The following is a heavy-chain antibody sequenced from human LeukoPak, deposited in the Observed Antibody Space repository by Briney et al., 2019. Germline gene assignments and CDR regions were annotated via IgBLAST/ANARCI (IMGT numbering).Heavy chain of an antibody. D-gene: IGHD2-2*01. CDR1: GYTFTGYY. V-gene: IGHV1-2*02. CDR3: ARGFPGYCSSTSCYPPYYYYYMDV. Sequence: ASVKVSCKASGYTFTGYYMHWVRQAPGQGLGWMGWINPTSVGTNCEQKFQGRVTMTRDTSISTAYMELSRLRSDDTAVYYCARGFPGYCSSTSCYPPYYYYYMDVWGKGTTVTVSS. CDR2: INPTSVGT. J-gene: IGHJ6*03.